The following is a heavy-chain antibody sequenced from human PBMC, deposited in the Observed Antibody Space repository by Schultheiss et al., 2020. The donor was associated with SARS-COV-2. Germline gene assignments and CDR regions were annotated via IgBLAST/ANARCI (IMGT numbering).Heavy chain of an antibody. V-gene: IGHV3-64*01. J-gene: IGHJ6*02. D-gene: IGHD3-3*01. CDR3: ARDPTYYDFWSGYIPLRYYYYGMDV. CDR2: ISSNGGST. Sequence: GGSLRLSCVGSGFIFRSYDMNWFRQAPGKGLEYVSAISSNGGSTYYANSVKGRFTISRDNSKNTLYLQMNSLRAEDTAVYYCARDPTYYDFWSGYIPLRYYYYGMDVWGQGTTVTVSS. CDR1: GFIFRSYD.